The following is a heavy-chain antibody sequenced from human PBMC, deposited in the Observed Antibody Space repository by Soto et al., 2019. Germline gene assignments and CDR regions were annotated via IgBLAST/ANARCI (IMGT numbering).Heavy chain of an antibody. Sequence: QVQLVQSGDEVKKPGSSVKVSCKASGGTFSSYTISWVRQAPGQGLEWMGRIIPILGIANYAQKFQGRVTITADKSTSTAYMELSSLRSEDTAVYYCARGPRSLVVVADPFDYWGQGTLVTVSS. V-gene: IGHV1-69*02. CDR2: IIPILGIA. CDR1: GGTFSSYT. D-gene: IGHD2-15*01. CDR3: ARGPRSLVVVADPFDY. J-gene: IGHJ4*02.